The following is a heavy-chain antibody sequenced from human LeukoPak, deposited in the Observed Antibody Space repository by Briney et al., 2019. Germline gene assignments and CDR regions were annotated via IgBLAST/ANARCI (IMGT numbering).Heavy chain of an antibody. V-gene: IGHV3-7*01. CDR3: ASVDFDNNAHYHYYLPN. CDR1: GFRFNRFS. CDR2: IKQNGSQK. J-gene: IGHJ4*02. D-gene: IGHD2/OR15-2a*01. Sequence: WGSLRLSCAASGFRFNRFSMSWVRQTPGKGLEWVANIKQNGSQKEYEDSVKGRFAISRDNANNFLDLQMNSLRAEDTGVYYCASVDFDNNAHYHYYLPNWGQGTRVTVSS.